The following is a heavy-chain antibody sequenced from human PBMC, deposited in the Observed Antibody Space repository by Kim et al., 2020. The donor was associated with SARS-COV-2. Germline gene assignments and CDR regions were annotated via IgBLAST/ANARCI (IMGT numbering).Heavy chain of an antibody. J-gene: IGHJ5*02. V-gene: IGHV4-39*01. D-gene: IGHD1-1*01. CDR3: ARHADPDERKWANWFDP. Sequence: SETLSLTCTVSGGSISSSSYYWGWIRQPPGKGLEWIGSIYYSGSTYYNPSLKSRVTISVDTSKNQFSLKLSSVTAADTAVYYCARHADPDERKWANWFDPWGQGTLVTVSS. CDR2: IYYSGST. CDR1: GGSISSSSYY.